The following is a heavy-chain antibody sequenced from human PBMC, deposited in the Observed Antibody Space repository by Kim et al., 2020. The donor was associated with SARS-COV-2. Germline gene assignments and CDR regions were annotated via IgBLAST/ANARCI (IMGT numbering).Heavy chain of an antibody. D-gene: IGHD4-17*01. V-gene: IGHV1-24*01. CDR1: GYTLTELS. CDR3: ATAHTVYGDYAAYYYYYGMDV. J-gene: IGHJ6*02. Sequence: ASVKVSCKVSGYTLTELSMHWVRQAPGKGLEWMGGFDPEDGETIYAQKFQGRVTMTEDTSTDTAYMELSSLRSEDTAVYYCATAHTVYGDYAAYYYYYGMDVWGQGTTVTVS. CDR2: FDPEDGET.